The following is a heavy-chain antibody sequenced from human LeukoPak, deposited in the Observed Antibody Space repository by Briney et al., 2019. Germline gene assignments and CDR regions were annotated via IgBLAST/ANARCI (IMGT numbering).Heavy chain of an antibody. D-gene: IGHD3-10*01. CDR3: ATHSGRN. CDR1: GFTFSSYG. J-gene: IGHJ3*01. CDR2: IWFDGSNK. Sequence: HPGRSLRLSCVASGFTFSSYGMHWVRQAPGKGPEWVAVIWFDGSNKYYADSVKGRFTISRDNAKNSLYLQMNSLRAEDTALYYCATHSGRNWGQGTMVTVSS. V-gene: IGHV3-33*03.